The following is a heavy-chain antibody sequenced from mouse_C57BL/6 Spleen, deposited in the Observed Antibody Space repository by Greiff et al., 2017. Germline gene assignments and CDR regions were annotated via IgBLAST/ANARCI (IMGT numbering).Heavy chain of an antibody. CDR3: ARKGTTVSNWDFDV. V-gene: IGHV2-2*01. D-gene: IGHD1-1*01. J-gene: IGHJ1*03. Sequence: VQLVESGPGLVQPSQSLSITCTVSGFSLTSYGVHWVRQSPGKGLEWLGVIWSGGSTDYNAAFISRLSISKDNSKSQVFFKMNSLQADDTAIYYCARKGTTVSNWDFDVWGTGTTVTVSS. CDR1: GFSLTSYG. CDR2: IWSGGST.